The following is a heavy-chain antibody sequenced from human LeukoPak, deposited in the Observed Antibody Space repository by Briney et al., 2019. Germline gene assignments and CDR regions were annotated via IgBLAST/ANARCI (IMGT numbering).Heavy chain of an antibody. CDR3: VAEEYGTGSYYKSAF. Sequence: AETLSLTCTVSGGSISSSGYYWGWIRQPPGKGLEWIGSIYYSGSTYYNPSLKSRVTISVDTSKNQFSLKLSSVAAADTAVYYCVAEEYGTGSYYKSAFWGKGALVTVSS. CDR1: GGSISSSGYY. J-gene: IGHJ4*02. V-gene: IGHV4-39*01. CDR2: IYYSGST. D-gene: IGHD3-10*01.